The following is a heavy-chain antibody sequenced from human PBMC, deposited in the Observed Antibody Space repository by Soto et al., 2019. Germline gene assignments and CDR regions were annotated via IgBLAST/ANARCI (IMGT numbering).Heavy chain of an antibody. V-gene: IGHV1-18*01. J-gene: IGHJ4*02. Sequence: QVQLVQSGAEVKKPGASVKVSCKASGYTVTSYVISWVRQAPGQGLEWMGWINTYTGNTNYAQNLQGRVTMTTDTSTSTAYMELSSMRSDDTAVYYCAREQRGVGAIDYWVQGTLVTVSS. CDR2: INTYTGNT. D-gene: IGHD1-26*01. CDR3: AREQRGVGAIDY. CDR1: GYTVTSYV.